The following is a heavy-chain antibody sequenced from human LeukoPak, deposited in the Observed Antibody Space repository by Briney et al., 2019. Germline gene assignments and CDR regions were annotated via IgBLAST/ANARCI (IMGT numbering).Heavy chain of an antibody. V-gene: IGHV3-23*01. CDR2: ISGSGDKT. J-gene: IGHJ4*02. D-gene: IGHD4-11*01. CDR1: GFTFSSYA. Sequence: PPGGSLRLSCAASGFTFSSYAMSWVRQAPGKGLEWVSLISGSGDKTYYADSVKGRFTISRDNSKNTLYPQVNSLRADDTAVYYCAKDDPNDYKPWIYWGQGTLVIVSS. CDR3: AKDDPNDYKPWIY.